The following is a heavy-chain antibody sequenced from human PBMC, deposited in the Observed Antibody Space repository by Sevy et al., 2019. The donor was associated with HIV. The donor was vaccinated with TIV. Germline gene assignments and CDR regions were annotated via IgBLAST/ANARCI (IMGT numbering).Heavy chain of an antibody. CDR1: GFTFSSYA. Sequence: GGSLRLSCAASGFTFSSYAMSWVRQAPGKGLEWVSAISGSGGSTYYADSLKGRFTISRDNSKNTLYLQMNSLRAEDTAVYYCAKDLCTLYSSGCGSYYGMDVWGQGTTVTVSS. D-gene: IGHD6-19*01. CDR2: ISGSGGST. J-gene: IGHJ6*02. V-gene: IGHV3-23*01. CDR3: AKDLCTLYSSGCGSYYGMDV.